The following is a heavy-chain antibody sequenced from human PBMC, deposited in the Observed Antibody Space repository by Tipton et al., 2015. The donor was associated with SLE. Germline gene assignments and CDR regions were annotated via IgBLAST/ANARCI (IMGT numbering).Heavy chain of an antibody. CDR1: GGSFSGYY. CDR3: AKAQRLVRWFDP. J-gene: IGHJ5*02. CDR2: INHSGST. Sequence: TLSLTCAVYGGSFSGYYWSWIRQSPGKGQEWIGEINHSGSTNYNPSLKSRVTISVDTSKKQFSLKVSSVTAADTAVYYCAKAQRLVRWFDPWGQGTLVTVSS. V-gene: IGHV4-34*01. D-gene: IGHD6-13*01.